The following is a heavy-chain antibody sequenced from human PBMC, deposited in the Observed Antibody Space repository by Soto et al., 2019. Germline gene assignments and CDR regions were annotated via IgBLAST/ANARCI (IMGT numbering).Heavy chain of an antibody. CDR3: ARDHRYNPRPSI. J-gene: IGHJ3*02. D-gene: IGHD1-20*01. CDR2: IYYSGST. V-gene: IGHV4-61*01. CDR1: GGSVSSGSYY. Sequence: PSETLSLTCTVSGGSVSSGSYYWSWIRQPPGKGLEWIGYIYYSGSTNYNPSLKSRVTISVDTSKNQFSLKLSSVTAADTAVYYCARDHRYNPRPSIWGQVTMVTVSS.